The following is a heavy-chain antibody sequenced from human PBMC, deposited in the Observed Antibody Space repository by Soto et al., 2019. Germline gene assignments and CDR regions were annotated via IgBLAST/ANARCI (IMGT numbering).Heavy chain of an antibody. CDR1: GYSFHTYE. CDR3: AREYGMDV. J-gene: IGHJ6*02. Sequence: QVQLVQSGAEVKKPGASVNVSCNASGYSFHTYEISWVRQAPGQGLGWVGWSSGYNGNRNYAQKFQGRVTLTTDKSTKTALTELGGLRGDDTAVYYCAREYGMDVWGQGTTVTVSS. CDR2: SSGYNGNR. V-gene: IGHV1-18*01.